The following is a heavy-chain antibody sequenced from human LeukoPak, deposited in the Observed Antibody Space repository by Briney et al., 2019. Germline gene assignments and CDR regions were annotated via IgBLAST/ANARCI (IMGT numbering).Heavy chain of an antibody. V-gene: IGHV4-4*09. J-gene: IGHJ6*03. D-gene: IGHD2-2*01. CDR2: IYTSGST. Sequence: SETLSLTCTVSGGSISSYYWSWLRQPPGKGLEWIGYIYTSGSTNYNPSLKSRVTISVDTSKNKFSLKLSSVTAADTAVYYCASRSARLFCSSTSGENNYDCYYMGLWGKGTTGT. CDR1: GGSISSYY. CDR3: ASRSARLFCSSTSGENNYDCYYMGL.